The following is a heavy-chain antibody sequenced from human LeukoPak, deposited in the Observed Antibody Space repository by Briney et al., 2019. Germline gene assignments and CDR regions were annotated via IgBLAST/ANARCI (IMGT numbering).Heavy chain of an antibody. V-gene: IGHV3-30*02. J-gene: IGHJ5*02. CDR1: GFTFSSYG. D-gene: IGHD6-19*01. CDR3: ARDFPPGIAVAGTSYS. Sequence: PGGSLRLSCAASGFTFSSYGMHWVRQAPGKGLEWVAFIRYDGSNKYYADSVKSRFTISRDNSKNRLYLQMNSLRAEDTAVYYCARDFPPGIAVAGTSYSWGQGTLVTVSS. CDR2: IRYDGSNK.